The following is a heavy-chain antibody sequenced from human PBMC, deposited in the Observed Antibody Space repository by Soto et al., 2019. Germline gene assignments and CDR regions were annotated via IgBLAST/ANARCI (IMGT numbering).Heavy chain of an antibody. V-gene: IGHV3-23*01. D-gene: IGHD2-2*01. J-gene: IGHJ6*02. CDR1: GFTFSSYA. CDR3: AKDHVVPAAAMVYGMDV. CDR2: ISGSGGST. Sequence: EVQLLESGGGLVQPGGSLRLSCAASGFTFSSYAMSWVRQAPGKGLEWVSAISGSGGSTYYADSVKGRFTISRDNSKNPLYLQMNSLRAEDTAVYYCAKDHVVPAAAMVYGMDVWGQGTTVTVSS.